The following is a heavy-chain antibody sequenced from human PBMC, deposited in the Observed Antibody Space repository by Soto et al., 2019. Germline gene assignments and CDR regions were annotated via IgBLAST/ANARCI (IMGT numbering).Heavy chain of an antibody. V-gene: IGHV1-18*01. CDR3: ARGLVYYDSSGAIDY. Sequence: QVQLVQSGAEVKKPGASVKVSCKASGYTFTSYGISWVRQAPGQGLEWMGWISAYNGNTNYAQKLQGRVTMTTDTSTSTASMGLRSLRSDDTVVYYCARGLVYYDSSGAIDYWGQGTLVTVSS. CDR1: GYTFTSYG. J-gene: IGHJ4*02. D-gene: IGHD3-22*01. CDR2: ISAYNGNT.